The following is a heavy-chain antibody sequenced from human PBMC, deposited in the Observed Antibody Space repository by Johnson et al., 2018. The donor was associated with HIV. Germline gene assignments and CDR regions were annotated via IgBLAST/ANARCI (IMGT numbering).Heavy chain of an antibody. CDR3: ARDYSNPPHAFDI. V-gene: IGHV3-15*01. CDR1: GFSFSDAW. J-gene: IGHJ3*02. Sequence: VQLVESGGDLVKPGGSLKVSCAASGFSFSDAWMNWVRQAPGKGLEWVGRLKSKSDGGTIDYAAPVKGRFTISRDGSKNTLYLQMNSLRAEDTAVYYCARDYSNPPHAFDIWGQGTMVTVSS. CDR2: LKSKSDGGTI. D-gene: IGHD4-11*01.